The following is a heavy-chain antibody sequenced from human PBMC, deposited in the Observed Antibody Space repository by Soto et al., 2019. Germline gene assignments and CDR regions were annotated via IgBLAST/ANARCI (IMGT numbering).Heavy chain of an antibody. CDR2: VGRFGNT. CDR3: AKEGRLRSPAGDYFDS. D-gene: IGHD3-10*01. CDR1: GFSFPDYD. V-gene: IGHV3-23*01. J-gene: IGHJ4*02. Sequence: EVALLDSGGHLVQPGGSLRLSCEGSGFSFPDYDMNWVRQTPGKGLEWVAAVGRFGNTYYRDSVRGRFTISRDDSRNTVDLEMNRLRVEDTAVYFCAKEGRLRSPAGDYFDSWAQGSLVTVSS.